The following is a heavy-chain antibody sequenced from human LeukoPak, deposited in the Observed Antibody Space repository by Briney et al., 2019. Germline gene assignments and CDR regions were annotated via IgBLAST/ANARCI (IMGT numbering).Heavy chain of an antibody. Sequence: SETMSLTCAVSGYSISSGYYWGWLRQPPGKGLEWIGSIYHSGSTYYNPSLKSRVTISVDTSKNQFSLKLSSVTAADTAVYYCASASYGSGSYYRRGFDPWGQGTLVTVSS. CDR2: IYHSGST. CDR3: ASASYGSGSYYRRGFDP. CDR1: GYSISSGYY. D-gene: IGHD3-10*01. J-gene: IGHJ5*02. V-gene: IGHV4-38-2*01.